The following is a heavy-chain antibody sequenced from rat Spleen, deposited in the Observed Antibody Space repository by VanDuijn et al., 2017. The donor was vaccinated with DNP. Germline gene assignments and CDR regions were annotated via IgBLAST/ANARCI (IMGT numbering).Heavy chain of an antibody. D-gene: IGHD1-10*01. CDR3: ARCNNPYYFDY. V-gene: IGHV2-6*01. Sequence: QVQLKESGPGLVQPSQTLSLTCTVSGFSLTSYTVSWVRQPPGKGLEWIAEISSGGSTYYNSALKSRLSIRRDTSKSQVFLKMNSLQTEDTAMYFCARCNNPYYFDYWGQGVMVTVSS. CDR2: ISSGGST. CDR1: GFSLTSYT. J-gene: IGHJ2*01.